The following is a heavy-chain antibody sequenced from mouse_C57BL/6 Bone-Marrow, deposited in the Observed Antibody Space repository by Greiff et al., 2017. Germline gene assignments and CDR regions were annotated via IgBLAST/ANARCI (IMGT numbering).Heavy chain of an antibody. Sequence: SGPVLVKPGPSVKISCKASGFTFTDYYMHWVKQSHGKSLEWIGLVYPYNGGTSYNQKFKGKATLTVDTSSSTAYMELNSLTSEDSAVYYGASHYYGSRMYFDVWGTGTTVTVSS. D-gene: IGHD1-1*01. V-gene: IGHV1-36*01. CDR1: GFTFTDYY. CDR3: ASHYYGSRMYFDV. CDR2: VYPYNGGT. J-gene: IGHJ1*03.